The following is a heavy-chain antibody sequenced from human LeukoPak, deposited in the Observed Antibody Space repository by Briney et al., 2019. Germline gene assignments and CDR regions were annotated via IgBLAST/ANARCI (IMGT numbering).Heavy chain of an antibody. CDR3: AKDLTMIPDY. Sequence: GGALRPSCAASGFTLRGDATSSGRPGPGEGAEWVSAISGSGGSTYYADSVKGRFAISRDNSKNTLYLQMNSLRAEDTAVYYCAKDLTMIPDYWGQGTLVTVSS. J-gene: IGHJ4*02. V-gene: IGHV3-23*01. CDR1: GFTLRGDA. CDR2: ISGSGGST. D-gene: IGHD3-22*01.